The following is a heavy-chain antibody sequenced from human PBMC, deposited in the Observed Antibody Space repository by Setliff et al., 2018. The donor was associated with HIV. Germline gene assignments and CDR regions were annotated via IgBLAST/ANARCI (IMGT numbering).Heavy chain of an antibody. J-gene: IGHJ3*02. Sequence: GESLKISCTASGFTFSSYSMNWVRQAPGRGLEWVSYISSGSYIYYADSVKGRFTISRDHATSALYLQMDSLRAEDTALYYCTRSHSTRDAFDIWGQGTMVTVSS. V-gene: IGHV3-21*05. CDR3: TRSHSTRDAFDI. D-gene: IGHD2-2*01. CDR1: GFTFSSYS. CDR2: ISSGSYI.